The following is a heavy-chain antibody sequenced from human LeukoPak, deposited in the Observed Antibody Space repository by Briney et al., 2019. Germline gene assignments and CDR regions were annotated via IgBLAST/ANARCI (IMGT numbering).Heavy chain of an antibody. J-gene: IGHJ5*02. CDR2: TYYRSKWYN. D-gene: IGHD3-22*01. Sequence: SQTLSLTCAISGDSVSSNSAAWNWIRQSPSRGLEWLGMTYYRSKWYNDYAVSVESLITINLDTSKNQFSLQLRSVTPEDTAVYYCARDPGYYDSNPGEGTNWFAPWGQGTLVTVSS. V-gene: IGHV6-1*01. CDR3: ARDPGYYDSNPGEGTNWFAP. CDR1: GDSVSSNSAA.